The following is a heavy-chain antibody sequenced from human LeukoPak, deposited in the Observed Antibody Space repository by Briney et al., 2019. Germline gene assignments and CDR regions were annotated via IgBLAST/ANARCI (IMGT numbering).Heavy chain of an antibody. J-gene: IGHJ6*02. Sequence: ASVKVSCKASGYTFTSYDINWVRQATGQGLEWMGWMNPNGGDTGYGQKFQGRVTMTRDNSISTAYMELSSLRSEDTAVYYCARGRNGMDVWGQGTTVTVSS. V-gene: IGHV1-8*01. CDR2: MNPNGGDT. CDR1: GYTFTSYD. CDR3: ARGRNGMDV.